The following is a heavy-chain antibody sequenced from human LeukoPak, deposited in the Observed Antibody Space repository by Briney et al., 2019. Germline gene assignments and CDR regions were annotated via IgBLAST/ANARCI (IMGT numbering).Heavy chain of an antibody. CDR2: IYYSGST. V-gene: IGHV4-59*01. D-gene: IGHD6-13*01. CDR1: GGSISSYY. Sequence: SETLSLTCTVSGGSISSYYWSWIRQPPRKGLEWIGYIYYSGSTNYNPSLKSRVTISVDTSKNQFSLKLSSVTAADTAVYYCARQTPIAAAPFDYWSQGTLVTVSS. CDR3: ARQTPIAAAPFDY. J-gene: IGHJ4*02.